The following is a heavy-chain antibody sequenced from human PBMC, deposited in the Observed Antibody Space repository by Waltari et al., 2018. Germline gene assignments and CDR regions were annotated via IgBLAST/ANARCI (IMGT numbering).Heavy chain of an antibody. CDR3: ARHPAMTIMLWYFDL. J-gene: IGHJ2*01. V-gene: IGHV4-39*01. Sequence: QLQLQASGPGLVKPSETLSLTCPVSGGSISSSSYYWGWIRQPPGKGLEWIGSIYYSGSTYYNPSLKSRVTISVDTSKNQFSLKLSSVTAADTAVYYCARHPAMTIMLWYFDLWGRGTLVTVSS. CDR2: IYYSGST. D-gene: IGHD2-8*01. CDR1: GGSISSSSYY.